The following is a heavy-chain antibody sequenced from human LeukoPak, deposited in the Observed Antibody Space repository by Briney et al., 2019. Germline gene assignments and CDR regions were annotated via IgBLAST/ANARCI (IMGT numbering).Heavy chain of an antibody. CDR1: GYTFTYRY. D-gene: IGHD4-17*01. J-gene: IGHJ3*02. CDR3: ATTHDYGDYVHAFDI. V-gene: IGHV1-45*02. Sequence: GASVKVSCKASGYTFTYRYLHWVRQAPGQALEWMGWITPFNGNTNYAQKFQDRVTITRDRSMSIAYMELSSLRSEDTAMYYCATTHDYGDYVHAFDIWGQGTMVTVSS. CDR2: ITPFNGNT.